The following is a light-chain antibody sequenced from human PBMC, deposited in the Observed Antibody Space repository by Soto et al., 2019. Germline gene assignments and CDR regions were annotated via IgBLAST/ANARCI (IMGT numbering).Light chain of an antibody. Sequence: DSVMTQSPDSLSVSLGESATIYCKSSQSVLHSSNNKDYLAWYQQKPGQSPKLLIYWVSTRESGVPDRFSGSGSATDFIHTMSSLQLEDFATYYCLQDYSFPLTFGGGPKV. CDR2: WVS. CDR1: QSVLHSSNNKDY. CDR3: LQDYSFPLT. V-gene: IGKV4-1*01. J-gene: IGKJ4*01.